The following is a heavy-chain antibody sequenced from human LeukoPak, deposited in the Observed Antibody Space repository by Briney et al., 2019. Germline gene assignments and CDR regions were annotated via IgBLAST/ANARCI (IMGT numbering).Heavy chain of an antibody. V-gene: IGHV3-33*01. CDR1: GFTFSNFG. Sequence: GRSLRLSCAASGFTFSNFGMHWVRQAPGEGLEWVAVIWYDGSNENYEDSVKVRFTISRDNSKNTLYLQMNSLRAEDTAVYYCARAESLAAAGTGYFDFWGQGTLVTVSS. D-gene: IGHD6-13*01. CDR2: IWYDGSNE. CDR3: ARAESLAAAGTGYFDF. J-gene: IGHJ4*02.